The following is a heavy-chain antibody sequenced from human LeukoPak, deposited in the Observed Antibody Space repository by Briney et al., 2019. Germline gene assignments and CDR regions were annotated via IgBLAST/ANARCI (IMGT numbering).Heavy chain of an antibody. CDR1: GYSISSGYY. V-gene: IGHV4-38-2*02. Sequence: PSETLSLTCTVSGYSISSGYYWGWIRPPPGRGLEWIASIYYRGSTHYNPSRASLKSRVTISGDTPKKQFSLKLSSVTAADTAVYYCARYREVGATVDYWGQGTLVTVSS. CDR3: ARYREVGATVDY. J-gene: IGHJ4*02. D-gene: IGHD1-26*01. CDR2: IYYRGST.